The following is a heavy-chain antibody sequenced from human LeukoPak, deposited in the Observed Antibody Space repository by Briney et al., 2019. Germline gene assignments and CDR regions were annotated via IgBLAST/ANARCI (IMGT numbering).Heavy chain of an antibody. CDR1: GGSISSYSYY. Sequence: SETLSLSRTVSGGSISSYSYYWGWIRQPPVKGLEWIGSINYSGSTNYTPSLKTRVTISVDTSRDQFSLKMSSVTAADTAAYYCVTIMYDSSGYSYFDLWGQGTLVTVSS. J-gene: IGHJ4*02. CDR3: VTIMYDSSGYSYFDL. V-gene: IGHV4-39*01. CDR2: INYSGST. D-gene: IGHD3-22*01.